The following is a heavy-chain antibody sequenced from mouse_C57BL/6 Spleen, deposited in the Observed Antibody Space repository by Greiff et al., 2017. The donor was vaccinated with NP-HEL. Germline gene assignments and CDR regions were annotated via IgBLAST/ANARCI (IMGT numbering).Heavy chain of an antibody. V-gene: IGHV2-2*01. J-gene: IGHJ4*01. D-gene: IGHD6-2*01. Sequence: VKLVESGPGLVQPSQSLSITCTVSGFSLTSYGVHWVRQSPGKGLEWLGVIWSGGSTDYNAAFISRLSISKDNSKSQVFFKMNSLQADDTAIYYCARKESVSYAMDYWGQGTSVTVSS. CDR2: IWSGGST. CDR1: GFSLTSYG. CDR3: ARKESVSYAMDY.